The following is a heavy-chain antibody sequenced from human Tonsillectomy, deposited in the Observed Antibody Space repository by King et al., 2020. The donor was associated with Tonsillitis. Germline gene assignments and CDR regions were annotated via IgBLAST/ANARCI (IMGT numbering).Heavy chain of an antibody. V-gene: IGHV1-69*01. Sequence: QLVQSGAEVKKPGSSVKVSCKASGGTFSSYAISWVRQAPGQGLEWMGGIIPIFGTANYAQKFQGRVTITADESTSTAYMELSSLRSEDTAVYYCARAPYENYDFWSGPRNYYYYYMDVWGKGTTVTVSS. J-gene: IGHJ6*03. CDR3: ARAPYENYDFWSGPRNYYYYYMDV. D-gene: IGHD3-3*01. CDR1: GGTFSSYA. CDR2: IIPIFGTA.